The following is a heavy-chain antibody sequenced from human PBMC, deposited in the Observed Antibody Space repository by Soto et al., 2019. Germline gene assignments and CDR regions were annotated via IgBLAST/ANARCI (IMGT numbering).Heavy chain of an antibody. V-gene: IGHV3-23*01. CDR3: AKGGDYGSGLFDP. D-gene: IGHD3-10*01. CDR2: ISGSGGST. CDR1: GFTFSSYA. Sequence: EVQLLESGGGLVQPGGSLRLSCAASGFTFSSYAMSWVRQAPGKGLEWVSAISGSGGSTYYADSVKGRFTISRDNSKNTLNLQMNRLRAEDTAVYYGAKGGDYGSGLFDPWGQGTLVTVSS. J-gene: IGHJ5*02.